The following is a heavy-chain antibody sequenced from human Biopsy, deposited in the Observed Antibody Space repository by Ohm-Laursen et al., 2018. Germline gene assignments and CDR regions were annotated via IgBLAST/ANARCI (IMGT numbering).Heavy chain of an antibody. J-gene: IGHJ4*02. D-gene: IGHD6-19*01. V-gene: IGHV4-34*01. CDR2: INHSGST. CDR1: GGSFSGYY. Sequence: GTLSLTCAVYGGSFSGYYWSWIRQPPGKGLEWIGEINHSGSTNYNPSLKSRVTISVDTSKNQFSLKLSSVTAADTAVYYCARGRLRAVARFDYWGQGTLGTVSS. CDR3: ARGRLRAVARFDY.